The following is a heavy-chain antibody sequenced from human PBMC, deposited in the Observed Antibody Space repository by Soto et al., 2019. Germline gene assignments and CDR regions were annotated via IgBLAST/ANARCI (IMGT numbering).Heavy chain of an antibody. J-gene: IGHJ4*02. V-gene: IGHV3-33*01. CDR2: IWYDGSNK. CDR1: GFTFSSYG. CDR3: ARDREPADTAFDY. D-gene: IGHD2-2*01. Sequence: PWVSLRLSSAASGFTFSSYGMHWVRQAPGKGLEWVAVIWYDGSNKYYADSVKGRFTISRDNSKNTLYLQMNSLRAEDTAVYYCARDREPADTAFDYWGQGTLVTVSS.